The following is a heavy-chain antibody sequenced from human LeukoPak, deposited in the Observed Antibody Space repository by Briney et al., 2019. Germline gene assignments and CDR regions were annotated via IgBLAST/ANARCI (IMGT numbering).Heavy chain of an antibody. J-gene: IGHJ6*03. V-gene: IGHV1-69*13. CDR1: GGTFSSYA. CDR3: ARSGSRSIAAPRGYYYYYMDV. CDR2: IIPIFGTA. Sequence: GASVKVSCKASGGTFSSYAISWVRQAPGQGLEWMRGIIPIFGTANYAQKFQGRVTITADESTSTAYMELSSLRSEDTAVYYCARSGSRSIAAPRGYYYYYMDVWGKGTTVTVSS. D-gene: IGHD6-6*01.